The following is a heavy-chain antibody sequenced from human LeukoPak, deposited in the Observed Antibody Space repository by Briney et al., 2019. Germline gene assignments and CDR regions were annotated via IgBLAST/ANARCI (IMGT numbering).Heavy chain of an antibody. CDR3: ARGSTYYDSSGQVPFDY. J-gene: IGHJ4*02. Sequence: PGGSLRLSCAASGFTFTTYGMTWVRQAPGKGLEWVSAIGAGGSNTYYADSVKGRFTISRDNGKNTLYLQMNSLRAEDTAVYYCARGSTYYDSSGQVPFDYWGQGTLVTVSS. CDR1: GFTFTTYG. V-gene: IGHV3-23*01. D-gene: IGHD3-22*01. CDR2: IGAGGSNT.